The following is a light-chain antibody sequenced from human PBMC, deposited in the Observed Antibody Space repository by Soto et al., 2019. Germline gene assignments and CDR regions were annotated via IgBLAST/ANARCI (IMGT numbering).Light chain of an antibody. CDR1: SSNSGAGYD. Sequence: QSVLTQPPSVSGAPGQRVTISCTGSSSNSGAGYDVHWYQQLPGTAPKLLIYGNSNRPSGVPDRFSGSKSGTSASLAITGLQAEDEADYYCQSYDSSLSGSYVFGTGTKLTVL. CDR2: GNS. J-gene: IGLJ1*01. CDR3: QSYDSSLSGSYV. V-gene: IGLV1-40*01.